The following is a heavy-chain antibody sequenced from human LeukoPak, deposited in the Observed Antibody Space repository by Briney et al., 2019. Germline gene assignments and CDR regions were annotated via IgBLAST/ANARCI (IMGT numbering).Heavy chain of an antibody. V-gene: IGHV1-18*01. D-gene: IGHD3-22*01. CDR1: GYTFTSYG. J-gene: IGHJ3*02. CDR2: ISAYNGNT. CDR3: ARDTDYYDSSGYPHDAFDI. Sequence: ASVKVSCKASGYTFTSYGISWVRQAPGQGLEWMGWISAYNGNTNYAQKLQDRVTMTTDTSTSTAYMELRSLRSDDTAVYYCARDTDYYDSSGYPHDAFDIWGQGTMVTVSS.